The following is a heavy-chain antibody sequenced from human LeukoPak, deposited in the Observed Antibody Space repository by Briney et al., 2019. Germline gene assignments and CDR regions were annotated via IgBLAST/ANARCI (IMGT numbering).Heavy chain of an antibody. CDR2: INHSGST. CDR3: AGGIAVAGLL. V-gene: IGHV4-34*01. D-gene: IGHD6-19*01. CDR1: GGSFSGYY. J-gene: IGHJ4*02. Sequence: SETLSLTCAVYGGSFSGYYWNWIRQPPGKGLEWIGEINHSGSTNYNPSLKSRVTISIDTSKNQFSLKLSSVTAADTAVYYWAGGIAVAGLLWGQGTLVTVSS.